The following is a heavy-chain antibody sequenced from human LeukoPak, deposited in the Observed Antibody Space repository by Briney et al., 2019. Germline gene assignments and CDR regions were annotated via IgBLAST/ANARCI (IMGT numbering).Heavy chain of an antibody. D-gene: IGHD1-1*01. V-gene: IGHV1-8*01. CDR1: GYTFTSYD. CDR3: ARVRSGSWNDGYYFDY. J-gene: IGHJ4*02. Sequence: ASVKVSCKASGYTFTSYDINWVRQATGQGLEWIGWMNPNSGNTGYAQKFQGRVTMTRNTSISAAYMELSSLRSEDTAVYYCARVRSGSWNDGYYFDYWGQGTLVTVSS. CDR2: MNPNSGNT.